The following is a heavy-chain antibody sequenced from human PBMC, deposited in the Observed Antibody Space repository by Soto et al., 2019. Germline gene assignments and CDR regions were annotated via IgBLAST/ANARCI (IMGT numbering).Heavy chain of an antibody. V-gene: IGHV3-30*18. CDR3: AKVVSRYYYGMDV. CDR1: GFTFSSYG. J-gene: IGHJ6*02. CDR2: ISYDGSNK. Sequence: GGSLRLSCAASGFTFSSYGMHWVRQAPGKGLEWVAVISYDGSNKYYADSVKGRFTISRDNSKDTLYLQMNSLRAEDTAVYYCAKVVSRYYYGMDVWGQGTTVTVAS. D-gene: IGHD2-15*01.